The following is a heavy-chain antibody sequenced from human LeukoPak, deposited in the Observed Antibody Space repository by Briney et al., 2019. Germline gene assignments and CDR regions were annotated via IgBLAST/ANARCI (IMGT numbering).Heavy chain of an antibody. Sequence: SETLSLTCTVSGGSISSYYWSWIRQPAGKGLEWIGRIYTSGSTNYNPSLKSRVTMSVDTSKNQFSLKLSSVTAADTAVYYCARGMAAAGTLGSWSDPWGQGTLVTVSS. CDR1: GGSISSYY. CDR3: ARGMAAAGTLGSWSDP. V-gene: IGHV4-4*07. D-gene: IGHD6-13*01. J-gene: IGHJ5*02. CDR2: IYTSGST.